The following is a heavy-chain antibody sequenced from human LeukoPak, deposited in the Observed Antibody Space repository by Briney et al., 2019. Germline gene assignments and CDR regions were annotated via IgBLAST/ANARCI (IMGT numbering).Heavy chain of an antibody. D-gene: IGHD1-26*01. CDR2: ISGGGGTT. CDR1: GFTFSTYA. CDR3: ARDSPSGLVGAAVFDI. Sequence: GGSLRLSCAASGFTFSTYAMSWVRQAPGKGLEWVSVISGGGGTTYYADSVKGRFTISRDSSKNTLYLQVNILRAEDTAVYYCARDSPSGLVGAAVFDIWGQGTMVTVSS. V-gene: IGHV3-23*01. J-gene: IGHJ3*02.